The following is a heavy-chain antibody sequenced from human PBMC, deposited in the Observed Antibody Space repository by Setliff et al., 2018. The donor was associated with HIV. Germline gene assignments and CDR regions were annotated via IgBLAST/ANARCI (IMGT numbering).Heavy chain of an antibody. V-gene: IGHV4-31*03. CDR1: GDSINSGGYY. J-gene: IGHJ4*02. D-gene: IGHD2-2*01. Sequence: SETLSLTCSVSGDSINSGGYYWSWLRQHPGKGLEWIGYIYYKRNTYYNPPLKSRVSVSLDTSKNQFSLQLSTVTAADTAVYYCAREAPADSSSTSYYFDYWGQGTLVTVSS. CDR2: IYYKRNT. CDR3: AREAPADSSSTSYYFDY.